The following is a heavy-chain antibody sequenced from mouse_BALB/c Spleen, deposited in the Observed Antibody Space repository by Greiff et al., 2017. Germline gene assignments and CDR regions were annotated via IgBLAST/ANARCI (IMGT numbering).Heavy chain of an antibody. V-gene: IGHV5-17*02. J-gene: IGHJ1*01. Sequence: EVQRVESGGGLVQPGGSRKLSCAASGFTFSSFGMHWVRQAPEKGLEWVAYISSGSSTIYYADTVKGRFTISRDNPKNTLFLQMTSLRSEDTAMYYCARSDYGNYSWYFDVWGAGTTVTVSS. CDR2: ISSGSSTI. CDR3: ARSDYGNYSWYFDV. D-gene: IGHD2-1*01. CDR1: GFTFSSFG.